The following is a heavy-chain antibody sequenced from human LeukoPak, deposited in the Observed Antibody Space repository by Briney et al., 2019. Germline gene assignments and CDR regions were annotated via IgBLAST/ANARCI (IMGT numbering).Heavy chain of an antibody. CDR2: ISSSSSYI. D-gene: IGHD3-22*01. CDR3: ARDPQDYYDSSGYPYYFDY. Sequence: GGSLRLSCAASGFTFSSYSMNWVRQAPGKGLEWVSSISSSSSYIYYADSVKGRFTISRDNAKNSLYLQMNSLRAEDTAVYYCARDPQDYYDSSGYPYYFDYWGQGTLVTVSS. V-gene: IGHV3-21*01. J-gene: IGHJ4*02. CDR1: GFTFSSYS.